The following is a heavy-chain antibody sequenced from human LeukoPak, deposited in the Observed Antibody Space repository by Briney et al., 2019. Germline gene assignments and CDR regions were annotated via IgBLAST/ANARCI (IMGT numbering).Heavy chain of an antibody. CDR1: GGTFSGYA. CDR2: IIPIFGTA. V-gene: IGHV1-69*01. CDR3: ARSRYCSSTSCYYWFDP. D-gene: IGHD2-2*01. Sequence: GSSVKVSCKASGGTFSGYAISWVRQAPGQGLEWMGGIIPIFGTANYAQKFQGRVTITADESTSTAYMELSSLRSEDTAVYYCARSRYCSSTSCYYWFDPWGQGTLVTVSS. J-gene: IGHJ5*02.